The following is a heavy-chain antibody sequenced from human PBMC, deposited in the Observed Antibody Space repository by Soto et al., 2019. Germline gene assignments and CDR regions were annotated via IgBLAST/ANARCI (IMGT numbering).Heavy chain of an antibody. CDR2: ISGSGGAT. Sequence: EVQLLDSGGGLVQPGGSLRLSCAASGFTFSNYVMSWVRQAPGTGLEWVSSISGSGGATYYADFVKGRFTISRDNSQNTLYLQMNSLRAEDTAVYYCAIRPLELRNFDYWGRGTLVTVSS. CDR1: GFTFSNYV. CDR3: AIRPLELRNFDY. V-gene: IGHV3-23*01. J-gene: IGHJ4*02. D-gene: IGHD1-7*01.